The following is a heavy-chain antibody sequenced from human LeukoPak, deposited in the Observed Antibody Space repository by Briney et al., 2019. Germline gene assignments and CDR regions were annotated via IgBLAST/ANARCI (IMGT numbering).Heavy chain of an antibody. CDR1: GFTFSDYW. V-gene: IGHV3-7*01. CDR2: IKQDGSQR. Sequence: GGSLRVSCTASGFTFSDYWMTCVRQAPGKGPEWVANIKQDGSQRYYVDSVRGRFTISRDNAKNSLFLQMNGLRAEDTAVYYCARRGGSSSRRSPIDYWGQGTLVTVSS. CDR3: ARRGGSSSRRSPIDY. D-gene: IGHD6-6*01. J-gene: IGHJ4*02.